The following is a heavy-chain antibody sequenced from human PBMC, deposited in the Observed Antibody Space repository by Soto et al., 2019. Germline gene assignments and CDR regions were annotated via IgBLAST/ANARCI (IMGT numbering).Heavy chain of an antibody. Sequence: GGSLRLSCAASGFTFSSYSMNWVRQAPGKGLEWVSSISSSSSYIYYADSVKGRFTISRDNAKNSLYLQMNSLRAEDTAVYYCAREAKRSYRPKDAFDIWGQGTMVTVSS. CDR2: ISSSSSYI. CDR3: AREAKRSYRPKDAFDI. D-gene: IGHD3-16*02. CDR1: GFTFSSYS. J-gene: IGHJ3*02. V-gene: IGHV3-21*01.